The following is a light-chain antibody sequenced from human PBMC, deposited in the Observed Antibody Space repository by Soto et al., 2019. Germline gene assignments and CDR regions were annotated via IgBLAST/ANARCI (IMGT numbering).Light chain of an antibody. CDR2: GAS. J-gene: IGKJ2*01. V-gene: IGKV3-15*01. CDR3: QQYNNWPRT. Sequence: EIVMTQSPATLSVSTGERATISCRASQSVSSNLAWYQQKPGQAPRLLIYGASTRATGIPARFSGSGSGTEFTLTISRLQSEDFAVYYCQQYNNWPRTFGQGTKLEIK. CDR1: QSVSSN.